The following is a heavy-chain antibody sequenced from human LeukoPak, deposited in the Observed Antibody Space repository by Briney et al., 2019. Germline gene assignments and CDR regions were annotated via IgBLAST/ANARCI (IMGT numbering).Heavy chain of an antibody. J-gene: IGHJ4*02. CDR2: IWYDGSDK. CDR1: GFTFSSHG. D-gene: IGHD3-16*01. CDR3: ARDRVLHYFDY. V-gene: IGHV3-33*01. Sequence: GGSLRLSCAASGFTFSSHGMHWVRQAPGKGLEWVAVIWYDGSDKYYADSVKGRFTIPRDNSKDTLYLQMTSLRADDTAVYYCARDRVLHYFDYWGQGALVTVSS.